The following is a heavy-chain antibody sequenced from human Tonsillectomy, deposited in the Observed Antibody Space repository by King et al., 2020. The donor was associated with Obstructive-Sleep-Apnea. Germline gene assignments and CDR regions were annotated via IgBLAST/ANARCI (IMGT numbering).Heavy chain of an antibody. J-gene: IGHJ5*02. CDR3: ARLTIGWFDP. CDR2: ISYSGST. CDR1: GDSISNYY. V-gene: IGHV4-59*08. Sequence: QPQESGPGLVKPSETLSLTCTVSGDSISNYYWSWIRQPPGKGLEWIGYISYSGSTNYNPSLKSRVTISVDTPKNQFSLKLRSVTAADTAVYYCARLTIGWFDPWGQGTLVTVSS.